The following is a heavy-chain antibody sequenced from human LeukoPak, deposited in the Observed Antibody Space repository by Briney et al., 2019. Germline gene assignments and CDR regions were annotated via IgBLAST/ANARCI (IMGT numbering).Heavy chain of an antibody. J-gene: IGHJ5*02. CDR1: GFTFSSYG. CDR2: ISYDGSNK. CDR3: AKHLYSSGVGS. D-gene: IGHD6-19*01. Sequence: GGSLRLSCAASGFTFSSYGMHWVRQAPGKGLEWVAVISYDGSNKYYADSVKGRFTISRDNSKNTLYLQMNSLRAEDTAVYYCAKHLYSSGVGSWGQGTLVTVSS. V-gene: IGHV3-30*18.